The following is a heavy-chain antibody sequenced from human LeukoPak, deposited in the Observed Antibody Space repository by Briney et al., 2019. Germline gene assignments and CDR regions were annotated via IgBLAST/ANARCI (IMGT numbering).Heavy chain of an antibody. Sequence: QTGGCLRLSCAASVFTFSSYWMSWVRQAPGKGLEWVANIKQDGSEKYYVDSVRGRFTISRDNAKNSLYLQMNSLRAEDTAVYYCASHNYGYTAWGQGTLVTVSS. CDR3: ASHNYGYTA. CDR2: IKQDGSEK. V-gene: IGHV3-7*01. J-gene: IGHJ5*02. D-gene: IGHD5-18*01. CDR1: VFTFSSYW.